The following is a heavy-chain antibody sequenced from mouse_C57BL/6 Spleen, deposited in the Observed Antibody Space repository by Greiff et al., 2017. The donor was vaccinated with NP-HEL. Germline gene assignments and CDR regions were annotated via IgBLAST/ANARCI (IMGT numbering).Heavy chain of an antibody. V-gene: IGHV5-17*01. J-gene: IGHJ4*01. D-gene: IGHD2-3*01. CDR2: ISSGSSTI. CDR1: GFTFSDYG. CDR3: ARGDGYLLYAMDY. Sequence: EVQLQESGGGLVKPGGSLKLSCAASGFTFSDYGMHWVRQAPEKGLEWVAYISSGSSTIYYADTVKGRFTISRDNAKNTLFLQMTSLRSEDTAMYYCARGDGYLLYAMDYWGQGTSVTVSS.